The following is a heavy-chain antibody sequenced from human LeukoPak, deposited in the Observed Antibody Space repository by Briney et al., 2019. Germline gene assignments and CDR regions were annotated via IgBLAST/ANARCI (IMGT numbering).Heavy chain of an antibody. J-gene: IGHJ6*02. Sequence: QPGGSLRLSCAASGFTVSSNYMSWVRQAPGKGLEWVSVIYSGGSTYYADSVKGRFTISRDNSKNTLYLQMNSLRAEDTAVYYCARVQREPVFRYGMDVWGQGTTVTVSS. CDR3: ARVQREPVFRYGMDV. V-gene: IGHV3-66*01. D-gene: IGHD1-26*01. CDR1: GFTVSSNY. CDR2: IYSGGST.